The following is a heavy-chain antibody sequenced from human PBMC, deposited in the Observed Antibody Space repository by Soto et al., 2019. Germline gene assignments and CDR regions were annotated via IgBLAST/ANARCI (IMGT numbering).Heavy chain of an antibody. D-gene: IGHD2-2*01. CDR1: GYTFTGYY. CDR2: INPNSGGT. J-gene: IGHJ5*02. Sequence: GASVKVSCKASGYTFTGYYMHWVRQAPGQGLEWMGWINPNSGGTNYAQKFQGRVTMTRDTSISTAYMELSRLRSDDTAVYYCARAGRYCSSTSCYFDWFDPWGQGTLVTVSS. CDR3: ARAGRYCSSTSCYFDWFDP. V-gene: IGHV1-2*02.